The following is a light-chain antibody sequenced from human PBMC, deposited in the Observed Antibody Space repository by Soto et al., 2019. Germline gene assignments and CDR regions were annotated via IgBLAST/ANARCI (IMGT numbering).Light chain of an antibody. CDR1: QDIMNY. CDR3: QQYDNLPLT. CDR2: AAS. J-gene: IGKJ4*01. Sequence: DIQMTQSPFSLSASVGDRVTITCQASQDIMNYLNWYQQKPGKAPKLLIYAASNLETGVPSRFSGGGSGTDFTFSISSLQPEDIATYYCQQYDNLPLTFGGGTKVEIE. V-gene: IGKV1-33*01.